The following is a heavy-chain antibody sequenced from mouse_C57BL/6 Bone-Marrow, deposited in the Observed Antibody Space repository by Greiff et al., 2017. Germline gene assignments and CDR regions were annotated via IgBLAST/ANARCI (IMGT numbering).Heavy chain of an antibody. V-gene: IGHV5-2*01. CDR1: EYEFPSHD. Sequence: EVKLVESGGGLVQPGESLKLSCESNEYEFPSHDMSWVRKTPEKRLELVAAINSDGGSTYYPDTMERRFIISRDNTKKTLYLQMSSLRSEDTALYYCARQQFITTVVGGFDYWGQGTTLTVSS. J-gene: IGHJ2*01. CDR3: ARQQFITTVVGGFDY. D-gene: IGHD1-1*01. CDR2: INSDGGST.